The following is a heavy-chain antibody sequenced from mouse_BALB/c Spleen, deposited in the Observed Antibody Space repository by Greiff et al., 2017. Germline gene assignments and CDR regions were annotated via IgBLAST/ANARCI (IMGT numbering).Heavy chain of an antibody. CDR1: GYTFTSYV. CDR2: INPYNDGT. CDR3: ARNYRYDRYYFDY. Sequence: EVQLQQSGPELVKPGASVKMSCKASGYTFTSYVMHWVKQKPGQGLEWIGYINPYNDGTKYNEKFKGKATLTSDKSSSTAYMELSSLTSEDSAVYYCARNYRYDRYYFDYWGQGTTLTVSS. V-gene: IGHV1-14*01. D-gene: IGHD2-14*01. J-gene: IGHJ2*01.